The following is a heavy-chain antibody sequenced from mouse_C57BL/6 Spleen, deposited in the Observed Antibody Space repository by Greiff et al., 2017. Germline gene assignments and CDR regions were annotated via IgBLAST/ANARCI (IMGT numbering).Heavy chain of an antibody. V-gene: IGHV1-9*01. CDR3: ARGLRRGAWFDY. D-gene: IGHD2-2*01. CDR2: ILPGSGST. Sequence: VQLQQSGAELMKPGASVKLSCKATGYTFTGYWIEWVKQRPGHGLEWIGEILPGSGSTNYNEKFKGKATFTAETSSNTAYMQLRSLATEDYAIYNWARGLRRGAWFDYWGQGTLVTVSA. J-gene: IGHJ3*01. CDR1: GYTFTGYW.